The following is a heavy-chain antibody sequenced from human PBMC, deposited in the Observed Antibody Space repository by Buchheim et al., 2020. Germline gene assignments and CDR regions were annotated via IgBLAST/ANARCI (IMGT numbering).Heavy chain of an antibody. Sequence: EVQLVQSGTEVKKAGESLKISCKGSGYRFSDYWIGWVRQMPGKGLEWMGIIYPGDSQTRYSPSFQGQVTMSADKSISTAYLQWSSLKASDTAMFYCARHVDSGTYLSDYWGQGTL. V-gene: IGHV5-51*01. CDR3: ARHVDSGTYLSDY. J-gene: IGHJ4*02. CDR1: GYRFSDYW. CDR2: IYPGDSQT. D-gene: IGHD1-26*01.